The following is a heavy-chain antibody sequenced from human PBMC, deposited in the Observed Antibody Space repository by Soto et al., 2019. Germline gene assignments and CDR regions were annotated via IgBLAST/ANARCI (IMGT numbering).Heavy chain of an antibody. Sequence: SETLSLTCTVSGGSISSSSYYWGWIRQPPGKGLEWIGSIYYSGSTYYNPSLKSRVTISVDTSKDQFSLKLSSVTAADTAVYYCARHAHGYVRTPALPAWGQGTLVTVSS. D-gene: IGHD5-18*01. J-gene: IGHJ5*02. CDR2: IYYSGST. V-gene: IGHV4-39*01. CDR1: GGSISSSSYY. CDR3: ARHAHGYVRTPALPA.